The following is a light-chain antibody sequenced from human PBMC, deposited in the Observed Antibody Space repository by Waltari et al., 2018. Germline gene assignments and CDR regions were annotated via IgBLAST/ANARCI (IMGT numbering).Light chain of an antibody. V-gene: IGKV3-15*01. CDR3: QQYKNWPRT. CDR2: GAS. J-gene: IGKJ1*01. CDR1: QSVRRN. Sequence: EIVMTQSPATLSVSPGERATLSCRASQSVRRNLAWFQQKPGQAPRLLLYGASTRATGIPARFSGSGSGTEVTLTISSLKSEDFAVYYCQQYKNWPRTFGQVTKVEIK.